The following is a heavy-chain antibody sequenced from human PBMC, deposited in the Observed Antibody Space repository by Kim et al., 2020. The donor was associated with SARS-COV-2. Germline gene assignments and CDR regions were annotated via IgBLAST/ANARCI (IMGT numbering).Heavy chain of an antibody. CDR3: AKDIGYCGGDCYSYGMDV. CDR2: ISWNSGSI. V-gene: IGHV3-9*01. J-gene: IGHJ6*02. D-gene: IGHD2-21*01. CDR1: GFTFDDYA. Sequence: GGSLRLSCAASGFTFDDYAMHWVRQAPGKGLEWVSGISWNSGSIGYADSVKGRFTISRDNAKNSLYLQMNSLRAEDTALYYCAKDIGYCGGDCYSYGMDVWGQGTTVTVSS.